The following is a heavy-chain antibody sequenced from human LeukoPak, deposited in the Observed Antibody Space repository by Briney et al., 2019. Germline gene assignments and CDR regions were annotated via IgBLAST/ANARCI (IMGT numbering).Heavy chain of an antibody. D-gene: IGHD3-22*01. CDR3: ARDPSYYYGSSGYPAGY. V-gene: IGHV1-2*06. Sequence: ASVKVSCKASGYTFTGYYMHWVRQAPGQGPEWMGRINPNSGGTNYAQKFQGRVTMTRDTSISTAYMELSRLRSDDTAVYYCARDPSYYYGSSGYPAGYWGQGTLVTVSS. CDR2: INPNSGGT. CDR1: GYTFTGYY. J-gene: IGHJ4*02.